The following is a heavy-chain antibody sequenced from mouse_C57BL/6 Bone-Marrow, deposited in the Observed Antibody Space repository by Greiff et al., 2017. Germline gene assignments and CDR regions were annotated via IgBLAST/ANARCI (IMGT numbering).Heavy chain of an antibody. CDR1: GYTFTTYW. J-gene: IGHJ2*01. CDR3: AIGGYGNYEYFDY. CDR2: FHPSDSDT. Sequence: VQLQQPGAELVKPGASVKVSCKASGYTFTTYWMPWVKQRPGQGLEWIGRFHPSDSDTNYTQKFKGKATLTVAKSSSTAYMQLSSLTSEDSAVYYCAIGGYGNYEYFDYWGQGTTLTVSS. D-gene: IGHD2-10*02. V-gene: IGHV1-74*01.